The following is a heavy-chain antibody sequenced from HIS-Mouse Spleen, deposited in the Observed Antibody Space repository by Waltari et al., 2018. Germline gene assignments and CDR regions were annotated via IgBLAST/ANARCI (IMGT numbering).Heavy chain of an antibody. J-gene: IGHJ1*01. D-gene: IGHD2-8*01. CDR3: ARDSWAYAIEYFQH. CDR2: IYHSGST. Sequence: QVQLQESGPGLVKPSETLSLTCTVSGYSISSGYSWGWLLQPPGKGLEWIGSIYHSGSTYYNPSLKSRVTISVDTSKNQFSLKLSSVTAADTAVYYCARDSWAYAIEYFQHWGQGTLVTVSS. CDR1: GYSISSGYS. V-gene: IGHV4-38-2*02.